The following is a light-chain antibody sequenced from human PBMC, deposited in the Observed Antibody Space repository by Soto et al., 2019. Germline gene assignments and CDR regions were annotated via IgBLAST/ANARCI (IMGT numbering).Light chain of an antibody. V-gene: IGKV1-39*01. CDR2: AAS. CDR1: QSISSY. J-gene: IGKJ1*01. Sequence: DIQMTQSPSSLSASVGDRVTITCRASQSISSYLNWYQQKPGKAPNLLIYAASSLKSGVPSRFSGSGSGTDFTLTISSLQPEDFANYYCQQSYSTPPTFGQGTKVEIK. CDR3: QQSYSTPPT.